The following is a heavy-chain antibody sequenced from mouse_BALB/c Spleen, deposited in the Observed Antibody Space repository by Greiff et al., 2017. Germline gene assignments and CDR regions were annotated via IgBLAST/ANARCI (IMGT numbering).Heavy chain of an antibody. CDR2: IFPGTGTT. J-gene: IGHJ1*01. V-gene: IGHV1S132*01. D-gene: IGHD1-1*01. Sequence: QVQLQQSGAELVKPGASVKLSCKTSGYTFTSYWIQWVKQRPGQGLGWIGEIFPGTGTTYYNEKFKGKATLTIDTSSSTAYMQLSSLTSEDSAVYFCARRGLLGYFDVWGAGTTVTVSS. CDR3: ARRGLLGYFDV. CDR1: GYTFTSYW.